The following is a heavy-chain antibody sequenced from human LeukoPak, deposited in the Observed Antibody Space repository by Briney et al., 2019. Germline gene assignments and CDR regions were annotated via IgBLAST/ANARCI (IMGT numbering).Heavy chain of an antibody. V-gene: IGHV5-51*01. CDR3: ARRLVERNHGDYSGFYGMDV. J-gene: IGHJ6*02. CDR1: GYRFTSYW. D-gene: IGHD4-17*01. CDR2: IFPSDSDT. Sequence: PGESLKISCQGSGYRFTSYWIAWVRQMPGKGLEWMGFIFPSDSDTRYSPSFQGQVTISADKSINTAYLQWSSLKASDTAMYFCARRLVERNHGDYSGFYGMDVWGQGTTVTVSS.